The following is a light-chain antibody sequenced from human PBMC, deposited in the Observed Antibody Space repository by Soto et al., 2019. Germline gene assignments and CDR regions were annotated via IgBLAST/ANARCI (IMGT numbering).Light chain of an antibody. CDR3: NSYTTSNTFV. CDR1: SSDIGAHNF. J-gene: IGLJ1*01. Sequence: ALAQPASVSGSPGQAITVSCSGTSSDIGAHNFVSWYQQHPGKAPKLIIYEVINRPSGVSDRFSGSKSGNTASLTISGLQSEDEADYYCNSYTTSNTFVFGSGTKVTVL. V-gene: IGLV2-14*03. CDR2: EVI.